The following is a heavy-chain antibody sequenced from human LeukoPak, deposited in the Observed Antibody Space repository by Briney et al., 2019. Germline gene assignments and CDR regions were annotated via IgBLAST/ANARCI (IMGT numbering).Heavy chain of an antibody. CDR1: GFTFSSHA. Sequence: GGSLRLSCAASGFTFSSHAMHWVRQAPGKGLEWVAVISYDGSNKYYADSVKGRFTISRDNSKNTLYLQMNSLRAEDTAVYYCANGARPYYYYYGMDVWGQGTTVTVSS. V-gene: IGHV3-30-3*01. CDR3: ANGARPYYYYYGMDV. CDR2: ISYDGSNK. D-gene: IGHD6-6*01. J-gene: IGHJ6*02.